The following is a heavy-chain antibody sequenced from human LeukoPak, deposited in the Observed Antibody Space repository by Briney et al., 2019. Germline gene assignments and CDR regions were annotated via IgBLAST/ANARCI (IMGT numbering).Heavy chain of an antibody. D-gene: IGHD3-3*01. Sequence: ASVKVSCKASGYTFTSYGISCVRQAPGQGLEWMGWISAYNGNTNYAQKLQGRVTMTTDTSTSTAYMELRSLRSDDTAVYYCARAITVIRFLEWANPFGYYMDVWGKGTTVTVSS. V-gene: IGHV1-18*01. CDR3: ARAITVIRFLEWANPFGYYMDV. CDR2: ISAYNGNT. J-gene: IGHJ6*03. CDR1: GYTFTSYG.